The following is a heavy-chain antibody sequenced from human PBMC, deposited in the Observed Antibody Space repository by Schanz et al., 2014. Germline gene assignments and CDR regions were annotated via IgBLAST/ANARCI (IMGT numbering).Heavy chain of an antibody. Sequence: QVQLVQSGVEVKKPGASVKVSCKVSGYTLTELCMHWVRQAPGKGLEWMGGFDPEDGETIYAQKFQGRVIMTEDTSTDTAYMELSSLRSEDTAVYYCARENKDYDSILNKFFHYGLDLWGQGTTVTVSS. CDR2: FDPEDGET. V-gene: IGHV1-24*01. J-gene: IGHJ6*02. CDR3: ARENKDYDSILNKFFHYGLDL. CDR1: GYTLTELC. D-gene: IGHD3-3*02.